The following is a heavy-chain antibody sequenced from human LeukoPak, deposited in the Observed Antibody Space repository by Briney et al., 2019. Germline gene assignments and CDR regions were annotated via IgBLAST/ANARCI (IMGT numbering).Heavy chain of an antibody. Sequence: SETLSLTCSVSDYSISDGYYWGWLRQPPGKGLEWIGSIHHIGSTYYNPSLKSRVTISIDTSKNQFSLKLSSVTAADTAVYYCARESGYSGYDLRGVVGYWGQGTLVTVSS. CDR2: IHHIGST. V-gene: IGHV4-38-2*02. J-gene: IGHJ4*02. CDR3: ARESGYSGYDLRGVVGY. D-gene: IGHD5-12*01. CDR1: DYSISDGYY.